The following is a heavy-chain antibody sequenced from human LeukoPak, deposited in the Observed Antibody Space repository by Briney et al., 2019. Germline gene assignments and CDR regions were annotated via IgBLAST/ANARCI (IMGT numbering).Heavy chain of an antibody. J-gene: IGHJ4*02. CDR3: ARPGIAVAGTFDY. D-gene: IGHD6-19*01. CDR2: IYYSGST. CDR1: GGSISSSSYY. Sequence: SETLSLTCTVSGGSISSSSYYWGWIRQPPGKGLEWIGSIYYSGSTYYNPSLKSRVTISVDTSRNQFSLKLSSVTAADTAVYYCARPGIAVAGTFDYWGQGTLVTVSS. V-gene: IGHV4-39*01.